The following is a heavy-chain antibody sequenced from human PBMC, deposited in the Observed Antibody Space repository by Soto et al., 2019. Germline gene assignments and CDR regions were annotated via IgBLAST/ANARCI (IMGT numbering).Heavy chain of an antibody. CDR3: ARVRVTGGFAP. J-gene: IGHJ5*02. V-gene: IGHV1-3*01. Sequence: KLAWKSAGYALSRYAVGWVRHAPGQRLEWMGWINAGNGNTKXSHKFQGRVTITRDTSASTAYMELSSLRSEDTAVYYCARVRVTGGFAPWGQGTLVTVSP. D-gene: IGHD3-10*01. CDR1: GYALSRYA. CDR2: INAGNGNT.